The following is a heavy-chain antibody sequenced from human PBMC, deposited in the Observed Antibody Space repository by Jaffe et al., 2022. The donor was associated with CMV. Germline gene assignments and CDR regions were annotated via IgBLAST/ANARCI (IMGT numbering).Heavy chain of an antibody. J-gene: IGHJ5*02. V-gene: IGHV3-21*01. CDR1: GFTFSYYS. Sequence: EVQLVESGGGLVKPGGSLRLSCAASGFTFSYYSMTWVRQAPGKGLEWVSSISGIYGYIYYADSVRGRFTISRDDAKNSLFLQMNSLRAEDTAVYYCVREGRGEQLFRWFDPWGQGTLVTVSS. D-gene: IGHD1-26*01. CDR2: ISGIYGYI. CDR3: VREGRGEQLFRWFDP.